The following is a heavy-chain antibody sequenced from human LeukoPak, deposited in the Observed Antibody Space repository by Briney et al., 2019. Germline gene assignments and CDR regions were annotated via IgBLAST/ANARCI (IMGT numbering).Heavy chain of an antibody. CDR2: IIPILGIA. V-gene: IGHV1-69*04. CDR1: GGTFSSYA. CDR3: ARDEYSSSSLNSDYGMDV. Sequence: ASVKVSCKASGGTFSSYAISWVRQAPGQGLEWMGRIIPILGIANYAQKFQGRVTITADKSTSTAYMELSSPRSEDTAVYYCARDEYSSSSLNSDYGMDVWGQGTTVTVSS. D-gene: IGHD6-6*01. J-gene: IGHJ6*02.